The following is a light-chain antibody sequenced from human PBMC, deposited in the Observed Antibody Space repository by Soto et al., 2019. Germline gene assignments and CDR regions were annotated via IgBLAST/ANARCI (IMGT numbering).Light chain of an antibody. CDR3: AAWDDSLNGTA. V-gene: IGLV1-44*01. Sequence: QSVLTQPPSASGTPGQRVTVSFSGTYSNIGINDVHWYRQLSGTAPQILIYDTSQRATGVPDRFSGSRSGTSASLVISGLQTEDEADYHCAAWDDSLNGTAFGGGTKVTVL. J-gene: IGLJ2*01. CDR1: YSNIGIND. CDR2: DTS.